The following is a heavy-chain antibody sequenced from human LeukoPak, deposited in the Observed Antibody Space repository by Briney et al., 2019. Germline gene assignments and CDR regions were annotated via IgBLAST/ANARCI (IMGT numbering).Heavy chain of an antibody. CDR1: GGSISSSSYY. D-gene: IGHD2-15*01. CDR3: ARQVELPDYYYYYMDV. J-gene: IGHJ6*03. Sequence: SETLSLTCTVSGGSISSSSYYWGWIRQPQGKGLEWIGSIYYSGSTYYNPSLKSRVTISVNTSKNHFSLKLSSVTAADTAVYYCARQVELPDYYYYYMDVWGKGTTVTVSS. CDR2: IYYSGST. V-gene: IGHV4-39*01.